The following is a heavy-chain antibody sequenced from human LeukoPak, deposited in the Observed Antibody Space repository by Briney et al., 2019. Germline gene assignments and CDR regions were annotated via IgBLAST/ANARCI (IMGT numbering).Heavy chain of an antibody. CDR1: GFTFSSYA. Sequence: PGRSLRLSCAASGFTFSSYAMHWVRQAPGKGLEWVAVISYDGSNKYYADSVKGRFTISRDNSKNTLYLQMNSLRAEDTAAYYCAKEASGSSGWYGNYYYYMDVWGKGTTVTVSS. CDR2: ISYDGSNK. D-gene: IGHD6-19*01. V-gene: IGHV3-30-3*01. CDR3: AKEASGSSGWYGNYYYYMDV. J-gene: IGHJ6*03.